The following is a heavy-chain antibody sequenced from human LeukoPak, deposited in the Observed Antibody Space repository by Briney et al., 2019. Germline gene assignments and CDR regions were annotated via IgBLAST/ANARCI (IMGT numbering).Heavy chain of an antibody. Sequence: GASVKVSCTASGYTFTSYYMHWVRQAPGQGLEWMGIINPSGGSTSSAQKFQGRVTMTRDTSTSTVYMELSSLRSEDTAVYYCAREPLLPLVPAAILVPYYYYYGMDVWGQGTTVTVSS. D-gene: IGHD2-2*02. CDR1: GYTFTSYY. CDR3: AREPLLPLVPAAILVPYYYYYGMDV. V-gene: IGHV1-46*01. J-gene: IGHJ6*02. CDR2: INPSGGST.